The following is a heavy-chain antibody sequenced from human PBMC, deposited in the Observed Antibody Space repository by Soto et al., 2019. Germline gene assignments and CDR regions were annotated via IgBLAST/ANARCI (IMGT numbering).Heavy chain of an antibody. V-gene: IGHV3-21*01. Sequence: PGGSLRLSCAASGFTFSTHTMIWVRQAPGKGLEWVSSISSSGNYIYYADSVKGRFTISRDNANNLLYLQMNSLRDEDTAVYYCSRGQFCSGSCLSDYWGQGALVTVSS. D-gene: IGHD2-15*01. CDR3: SRGQFCSGSCLSDY. J-gene: IGHJ4*02. CDR2: ISSSGNYI. CDR1: GFTFSTHT.